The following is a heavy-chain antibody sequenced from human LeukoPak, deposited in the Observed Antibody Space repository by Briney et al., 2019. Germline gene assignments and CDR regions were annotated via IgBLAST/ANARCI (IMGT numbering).Heavy chain of an antibody. CDR2: IIPIFGTA. J-gene: IGHJ4*02. CDR1: GGTFSSYA. CDR3: ARANGYSYGYQFDY. D-gene: IGHD5-18*01. Sequence: GASVKLSCTASGGTFSSYAISWVRQAPGQGLEWMGGIIPIFGTANYAQKFQGRVTITAEESTTTAYMELRSLRSEDTAVYYCARANGYSYGYQFDYWGQGTLVTVSS. V-gene: IGHV1-69*13.